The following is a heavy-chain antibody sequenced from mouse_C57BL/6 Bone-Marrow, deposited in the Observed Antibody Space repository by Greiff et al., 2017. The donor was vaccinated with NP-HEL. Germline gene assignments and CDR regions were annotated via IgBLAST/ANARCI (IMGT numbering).Heavy chain of an antibody. D-gene: IGHD1-1*01. CDR3: ALYGSSYSWYFDV. CDR1: GFNIKDYY. V-gene: IGHV14-2*01. Sequence: EVQLQQSGAELVTPGASVKLSCPASGFNIKDYYMHWVKQRSEPRLAWIGRFDPEDGETKYAPKFQGKATITADTSSNTAYLQLSSLTSEDTAVDYCALYGSSYSWYFDVWGTGTTVTVSS. J-gene: IGHJ1*03. CDR2: FDPEDGET.